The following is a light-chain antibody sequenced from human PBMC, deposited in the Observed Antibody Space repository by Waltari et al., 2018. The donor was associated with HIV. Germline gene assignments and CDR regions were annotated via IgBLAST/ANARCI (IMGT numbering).Light chain of an antibody. J-gene: IGLJ3*02. Sequence: QSALTQPAAVSGSPGQSITISCTGTSSDIGVFKHVSWYQALPGKAPKLIIYELNNRPSGVSDRFSGSKSDTTASLTISGLRAEDEADYYCSSYSSGTTLVFGGGTKVTVL. CDR3: SSYSSGTTLV. V-gene: IGLV2-14*01. CDR2: ELN. CDR1: SSDIGVFKH.